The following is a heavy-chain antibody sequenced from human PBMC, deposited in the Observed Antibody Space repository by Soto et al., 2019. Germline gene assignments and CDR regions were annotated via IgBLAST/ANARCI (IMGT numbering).Heavy chain of an antibody. CDR2: IALTGSVT. D-gene: IGHD5-18*01. CDR3: VKEVETVNLEAFDL. J-gene: IGHJ4*02. CDR1: GFIFHDYA. Sequence: PGGSLRLSCPTSGFIFHDYAMSWVRQATGKRLELFSSIALTGSVTYYAYSVKGRFTISRDGSKNSVYLQISRLGVDDTALYYCVKEVETVNLEAFDLGRQGTQDTVSS. V-gene: IGHV3-23*01.